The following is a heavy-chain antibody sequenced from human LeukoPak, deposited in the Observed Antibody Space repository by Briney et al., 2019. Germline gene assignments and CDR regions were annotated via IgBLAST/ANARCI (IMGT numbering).Heavy chain of an antibody. CDR2: INPSGGST. J-gene: IGHJ6*03. Sequence: GASVKVSCKASGYTFTSYYMHWVRQAPGQGLEWMGIINPSGGSTSYAQKFQGRVTMTRDTSTSTVYMELSSLRSEDTAVYYCARSPSYPGPSDPDMDVWGKGTTVTISS. CDR3: ARSPSYPGPSDPDMDV. V-gene: IGHV1-46*01. CDR1: GYTFTSYY.